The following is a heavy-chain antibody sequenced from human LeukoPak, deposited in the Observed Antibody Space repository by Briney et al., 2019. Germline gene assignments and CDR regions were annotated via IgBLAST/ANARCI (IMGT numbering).Heavy chain of an antibody. CDR2: TVSEIDGGTT. Sequence: GGSLRLSCAASGFTFNYAWMSWVRQVPGKGLEWVGQTVSEIDGGTTDYATPVKGRFTISRDDSKSTLYLQMNSLEIEDTAVYYCTTDEDWNYARKDVWGQGATVIVPS. J-gene: IGHJ6*02. V-gene: IGHV3-15*04. CDR3: TTDEDWNYARKDV. CDR1: GFTFNYAW. D-gene: IGHD1-7*01.